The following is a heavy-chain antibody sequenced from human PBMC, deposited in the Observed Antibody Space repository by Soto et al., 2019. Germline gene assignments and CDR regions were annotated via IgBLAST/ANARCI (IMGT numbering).Heavy chain of an antibody. CDR1: GGSISSGVYY. CDR2: IYYSGST. Sequence: TLSLTCTVSGGSISSGVYYWSWILQHPGKGLEWIGYIYYSGSTYYNPSLKSRVTVSVDTSKNQFSLKVTSVTAADTAVYYCARLHGYCISSSCHGHYAMDVWGQGTTVTVSS. J-gene: IGHJ6*02. CDR3: ARLHGYCISSSCHGHYAMDV. V-gene: IGHV4-30-4*08. D-gene: IGHD2-2*01.